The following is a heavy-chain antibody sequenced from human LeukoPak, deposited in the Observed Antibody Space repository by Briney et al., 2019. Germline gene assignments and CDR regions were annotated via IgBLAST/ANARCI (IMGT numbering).Heavy chain of an antibody. CDR2: INSDGSST. CDR1: GFTFSSYW. D-gene: IGHD6-19*01. CDR3: ARDSSGWMSGSDY. V-gene: IGHV3-74*01. Sequence: GGSLRLSCAASGFTFSSYWMHWVRQAPGKGLVRVSRINSDGSSTSYADSVKGRFTISRDNAKNTLYLQMNSLRAEDTAVYYCARDSSGWMSGSDYWGQGTLVTVSS. J-gene: IGHJ4*02.